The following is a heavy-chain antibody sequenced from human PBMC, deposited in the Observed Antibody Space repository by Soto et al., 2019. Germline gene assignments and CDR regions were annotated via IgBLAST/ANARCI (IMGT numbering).Heavy chain of an antibody. CDR3: AREHYCSGGSCYNDAFDI. J-gene: IGHJ3*02. V-gene: IGHV1-8*01. Sequence: GASVKVSCKASGYTFTSYDINWVRQATGQGLEWMGWMNPNSGNTGYAQKFQGRVTMTRNTSISTAYMELSSLRSEDTAVYYFAREHYCSGGSCYNDAFDIWGQGTMVTVSS. CDR1: GYTFTSYD. CDR2: MNPNSGNT. D-gene: IGHD2-15*01.